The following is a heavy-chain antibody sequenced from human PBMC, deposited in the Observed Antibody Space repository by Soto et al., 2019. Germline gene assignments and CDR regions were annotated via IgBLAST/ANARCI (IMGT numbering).Heavy chain of an antibody. V-gene: IGHV4-39*01. D-gene: IGHD3-22*01. Sequence: PSETLCLTCTVYGGSISSIIYYWGWIRQPPGKGLEWIGSIYYSGSTYYNPSLKSRVTISVDTSKNQFSLKLSSVTAADTAVYYCASPGITMIVHYFDYWGQGTLVTVSS. CDR3: ASPGITMIVHYFDY. CDR2: IYYSGST. CDR1: GGSISSIIYY. J-gene: IGHJ4*02.